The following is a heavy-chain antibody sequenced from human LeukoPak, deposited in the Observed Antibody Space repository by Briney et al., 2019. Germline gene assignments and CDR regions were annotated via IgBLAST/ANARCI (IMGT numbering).Heavy chain of an antibody. Sequence: QPGGSLRLSCSASGFPFSSYAMHWVRQAPGKGLEYVSAISASGGSTYYADSVKGRFTISRDNSKNTLYLQMRAEDTAVYYCARSSDSGWPNYFDYWGQGSLVTVSS. V-gene: IGHV3-64*04. D-gene: IGHD6-19*01. J-gene: IGHJ4*02. CDR2: ISASGGST. CDR1: GFPFSSYA. CDR3: ARSSDSGWPNYFDY.